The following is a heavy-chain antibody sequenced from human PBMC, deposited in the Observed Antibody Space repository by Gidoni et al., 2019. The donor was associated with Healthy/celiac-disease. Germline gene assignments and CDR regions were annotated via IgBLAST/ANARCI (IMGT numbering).Heavy chain of an antibody. J-gene: IGHJ6*02. Sequence: EVQLVQSGAEVKKPGESLKISCQGSGYSFTSYWIGWVRQMPGKGLEWMGIIYPGDSDTRYSPSFQGQVTISADKSISTAYLQWSSLKASDTAMYYCARGTGYCSGGSCSQYYYYYGMDVWGQGTTVTVSS. D-gene: IGHD2-15*01. V-gene: IGHV5-51*01. CDR2: IYPGDSDT. CDR1: GYSFTSYW. CDR3: ARGTGYCSGGSCSQYYYYYGMDV.